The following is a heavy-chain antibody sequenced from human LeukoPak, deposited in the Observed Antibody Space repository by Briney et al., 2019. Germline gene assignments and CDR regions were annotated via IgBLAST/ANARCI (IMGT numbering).Heavy chain of an antibody. V-gene: IGHV3-30*01. J-gene: IGHJ4*02. D-gene: IGHD3-22*01. CDR3: ARAWGVITLDY. CDR2: ISYDGSNK. CDR1: GFTFSSYA. Sequence: GGSLRLSCAASGFTFSSYAMHWVRQAPGKGLEWVAVISYDGSNKYYADSVKGRFTISRDNSKNTLYLQMNSLRAEDTAVYYCARAWGVITLDYWGQGTLVTVSS.